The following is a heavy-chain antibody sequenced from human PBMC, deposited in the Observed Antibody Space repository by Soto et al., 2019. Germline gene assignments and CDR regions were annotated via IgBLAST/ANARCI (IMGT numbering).Heavy chain of an antibody. CDR1: GGFIRAYY. D-gene: IGHD3-16*01. CDR2: VYYSGST. J-gene: IGHJ5*02. CDR3: ARVGVEYFSNSWFAH. V-gene: IGHV4-59*01. Sequence: QVQLEESGPGLVKPSETLSLTCTVSGGFIRAYYWSWIRQPPGKGLEWIGYVYYSGSTNYNPSLKSRVTISIDTSKNQFSLKLSSVTAADTAVYFCARVGVEYFSNSWFAHWGQGTLVTVSS.